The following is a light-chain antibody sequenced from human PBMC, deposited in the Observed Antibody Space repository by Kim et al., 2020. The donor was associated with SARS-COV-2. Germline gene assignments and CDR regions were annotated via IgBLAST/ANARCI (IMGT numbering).Light chain of an antibody. Sequence: PVQTARITCGENSIGLQSVHVYQQKPGQAPVLVIYYDTDRPSGIPERFSGSNSGNTATLTISRVEAGDEADYYCQVWDTGSDHPIFGGGTQLTVL. CDR1: SIGLQS. CDR2: YDT. V-gene: IGLV3-21*04. CDR3: QVWDTGSDHPI. J-gene: IGLJ2*01.